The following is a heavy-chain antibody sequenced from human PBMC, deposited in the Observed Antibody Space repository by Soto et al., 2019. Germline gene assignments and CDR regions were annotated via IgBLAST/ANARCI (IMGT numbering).Heavy chain of an antibody. CDR3: ARDGSDDDFWSGYYYYYYMDV. J-gene: IGHJ6*03. CDR1: GFTFSSYS. D-gene: IGHD3-3*01. Sequence: EVQLVESGGGLVKPGGSLRLSCAASGFTFSSYSMNWVRQAPGKGLEWVSSISSSSSYIYYADSVKGRFTISRDNAKNSLYLQMNSLRAEDTAVYYCARDGSDDDFWSGYYYYYYMDVWGKGTTVTVSS. V-gene: IGHV3-21*01. CDR2: ISSSSSYI.